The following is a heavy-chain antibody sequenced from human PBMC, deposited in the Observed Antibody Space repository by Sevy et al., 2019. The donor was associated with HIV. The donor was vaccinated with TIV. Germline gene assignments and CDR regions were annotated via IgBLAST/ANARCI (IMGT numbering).Heavy chain of an antibody. Sequence: ASVKVSCKASGYTFNNYYIHWVRQAPGQGLQWMGVINRTSSSTYYPQKFQGRVTMTRDTSTSTVSMDLTRLRSDDTAVYYCARGDGTDRCFDYWGQGTLVTVSS. CDR2: INRTSSST. J-gene: IGHJ4*02. D-gene: IGHD2-15*01. CDR3: ARGDGTDRCFDY. CDR1: GYTFNNYY. V-gene: IGHV1-46*02.